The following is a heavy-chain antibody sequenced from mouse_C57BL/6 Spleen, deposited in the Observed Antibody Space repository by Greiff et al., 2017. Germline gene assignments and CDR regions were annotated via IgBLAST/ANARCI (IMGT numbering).Heavy chain of an antibody. CDR2: ISDGGSYT. J-gene: IGHJ2*01. V-gene: IGHV5-4*01. D-gene: IGHD1-1*01. Sequence: EVQLVESGGGLVKPGGSLKLSCAASGFTFSSYAMSWVRQTPEKRLEWVATISDGGSYTYYPDNVKGRFTISRDNAKNNLYLQMSHLKSEDTAMYYCARDADYGSSLDYWGQGTTLTVSS. CDR3: ARDADYGSSLDY. CDR1: GFTFSSYA.